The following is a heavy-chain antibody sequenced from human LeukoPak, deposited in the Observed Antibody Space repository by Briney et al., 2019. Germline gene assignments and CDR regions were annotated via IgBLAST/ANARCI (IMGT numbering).Heavy chain of an antibody. CDR2: ISGSGSGT. CDR1: GFTFSSYG. Sequence: GGSLRLSCAASGFTFSSYGMSWVRQAPGKGLEWVSGISGSGSGTYYADSVKGRFTISRDNSKNTLHLQMNSLRAEDTAVYYCAKISASRLRLGELSLGDYFDYWGQGTLVTVSS. J-gene: IGHJ4*02. CDR3: AKISASRLRLGELSLGDYFDY. D-gene: IGHD3-16*02. V-gene: IGHV3-23*01.